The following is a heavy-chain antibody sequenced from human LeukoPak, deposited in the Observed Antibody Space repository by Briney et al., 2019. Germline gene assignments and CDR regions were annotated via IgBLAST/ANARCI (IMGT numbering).Heavy chain of an antibody. D-gene: IGHD3-10*01. CDR3: AKVRVRGVLQYYYYYGMDV. CDR1: GFTFSSYS. CDR2: ISGSGGST. Sequence: GGSLRLSCAASGFTFSSYSMNWVRQAPGKGLEWVSAISGSGGSTYYADSVKGRFTISRDNSKNTLYLQMNSLRAEDTAVYYCAKVRVRGVLQYYYYYGMDVWGQGTTVTVSS. V-gene: IGHV3-23*01. J-gene: IGHJ6*02.